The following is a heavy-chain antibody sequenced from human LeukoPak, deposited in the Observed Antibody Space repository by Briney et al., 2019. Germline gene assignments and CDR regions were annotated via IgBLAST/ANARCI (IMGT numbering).Heavy chain of an antibody. CDR1: GFTFSTYG. D-gene: IGHD1-1*01. J-gene: IGHJ4*02. CDR2: ISGNGGVI. Sequence: GGSLRLSCTASGFTFSTYGMHWVRQAPGKGLEWLSYISGNGGVIQYADSVKGRFTISRDNAKNLLYLQMDSLRVEDTAIYYCARDPRTVRIWGQGTLVTVSS. CDR3: ARDPRTVRI. V-gene: IGHV3-48*04.